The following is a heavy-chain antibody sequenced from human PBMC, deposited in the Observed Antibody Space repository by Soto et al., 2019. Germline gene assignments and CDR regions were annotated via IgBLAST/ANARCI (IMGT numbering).Heavy chain of an antibody. Sequence: SETLSLTCTVSGGSVSSSSYYWGWIRQPPGKGLEWIGSIYYSGSTYYNPSLKSRVTISVDTSKNQFSLKLSSVTAADTAVYYCARQFMGVVIPNWFDPWGQGTLVTVS. CDR3: ARQFMGVVIPNWFDP. J-gene: IGHJ5*02. V-gene: IGHV4-39*01. D-gene: IGHD3-3*01. CDR1: GGSVSSSSYY. CDR2: IYYSGST.